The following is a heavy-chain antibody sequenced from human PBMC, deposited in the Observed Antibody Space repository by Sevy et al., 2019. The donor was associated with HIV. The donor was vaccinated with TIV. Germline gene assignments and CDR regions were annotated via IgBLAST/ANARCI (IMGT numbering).Heavy chain of an antibody. Sequence: GGSLRLSCAASEFTFSSYAMSWVRQAPGKGLEWVSSVSGSGRYTYYADSVEGRFTISRHNSKNSLYVQMNSLRAEDTAVYFCAKGYCSGGSCPRDYYYYGMDVWGQGTTVTVSS. V-gene: IGHV3-23*01. CDR3: AKGYCSGGSCPRDYYYYGMDV. CDR2: VSGSGRYT. CDR1: EFTFSSYA. D-gene: IGHD2-15*01. J-gene: IGHJ6*02.